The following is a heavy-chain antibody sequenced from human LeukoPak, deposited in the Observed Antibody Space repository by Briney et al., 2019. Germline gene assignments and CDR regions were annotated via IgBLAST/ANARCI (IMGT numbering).Heavy chain of an antibody. D-gene: IGHD2-2*01. CDR1: GYTFTTYY. V-gene: IGHV1-46*01. CDR3: ARDELNPLPAAVSDPNWFDP. J-gene: IGHJ5*02. CDR2: INPSGGST. Sequence: ASVKVSCKASGYTFTTYYMHWVRQAPGQGLEWMGIINPSGGSTSYAQKFQGRVTMTRDTSTSTVYMELSSLRSEDTAVYYCARDELNPLPAAVSDPNWFDPWGQGTLVTVSS.